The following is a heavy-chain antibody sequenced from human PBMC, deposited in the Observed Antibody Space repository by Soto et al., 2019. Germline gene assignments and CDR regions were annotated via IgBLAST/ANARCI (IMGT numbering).Heavy chain of an antibody. CDR1: GYTFTGYY. D-gene: IGHD2-8*01. CDR3: ARSGAYCTSITCLFDSF. CDR2: INPNSGGT. Sequence: GASVKVSCKASGYTFTGYYMHRVRQAPGQGLEWMGWINPNSGGTNYAQKFQGWVTMTRDTSISTAYMELSRLRSDDTAVYYCARSGAYCTSITCLFDSFWGLGTLVTVSS. J-gene: IGHJ4*02. V-gene: IGHV1-2*04.